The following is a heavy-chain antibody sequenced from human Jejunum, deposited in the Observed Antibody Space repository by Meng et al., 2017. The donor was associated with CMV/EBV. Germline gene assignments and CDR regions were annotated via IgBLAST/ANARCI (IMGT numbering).Heavy chain of an antibody. D-gene: IGHD3-3*01. V-gene: IGHV3-21*06. CDR2: ISSGINNI. J-gene: IGHJ4*02. Sequence: GFSFSGYTMKWVRQAPGKGLEWLSAISSGINNIYYAHSVRSRFTISRDNAKNSVYLQINSLGVEDTAVYYCATGISIFGGTFRDYWGQGTLVTVSS. CDR3: ATGISIFGGTFRDY. CDR1: GFSFSGYT.